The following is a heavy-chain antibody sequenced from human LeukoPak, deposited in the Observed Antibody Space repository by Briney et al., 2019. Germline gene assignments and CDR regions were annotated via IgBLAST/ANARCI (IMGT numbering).Heavy chain of an antibody. Sequence: SETLSLTCTVSGGSVSSGSYYWSWIRQPPGKGLEWIGYIYYSGSTNYNPSLKSRVTISVDTSKNQFSLKLSSVTAADTAVYYCAGVREDYYGSGSYPFDYWGQGTLVTVSS. CDR3: AGVREDYYGSGSYPFDY. D-gene: IGHD3-10*01. J-gene: IGHJ4*02. CDR2: IYYSGST. V-gene: IGHV4-61*01. CDR1: GGSVSSGSYY.